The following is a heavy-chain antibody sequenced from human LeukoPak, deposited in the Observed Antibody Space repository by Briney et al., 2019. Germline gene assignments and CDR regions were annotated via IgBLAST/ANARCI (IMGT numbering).Heavy chain of an antibody. CDR3: ARAPYNRNHRAFDY. CDR1: GYTFTSYY. CDR2: INPSGGST. D-gene: IGHD1-14*01. J-gene: IGHJ4*02. V-gene: IGHV1-46*03. Sequence: ASVKVSCKASGYTFTSYYMHWVRQAPGQGLEWMGIINPSGGSTSYAQKFQGRVTMTRDTSTSTVYMDLSRLRSEDTAVYYRARAPYNRNHRAFDYWGQGTLVTVSS.